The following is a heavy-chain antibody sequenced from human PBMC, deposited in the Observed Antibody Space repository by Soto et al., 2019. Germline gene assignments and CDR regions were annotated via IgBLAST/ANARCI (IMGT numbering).Heavy chain of an antibody. CDR2: IYYSGST. CDR3: ARENYYDSSGYGY. D-gene: IGHD3-22*01. Sequence: SETLSLTCTFSGGSISSSSYYLGWIRQPPGKGLEWIGSIYYSGSTYYNPSLKSRVTISVDTSKNQFSLKLSSVTAADTAVYYCARENYYDSSGYGYWGQGTLVTVSS. V-gene: IGHV4-39*02. J-gene: IGHJ4*02. CDR1: GGSISSSSYY.